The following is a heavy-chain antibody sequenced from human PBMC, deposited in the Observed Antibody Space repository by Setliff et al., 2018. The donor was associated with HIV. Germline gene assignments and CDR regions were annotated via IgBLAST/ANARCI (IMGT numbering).Heavy chain of an antibody. J-gene: IGHJ4*02. Sequence: GASVKVSCKASGYIVTSNYIHWVRQAPGQGLEWMGEINPGSGATRHAQKFQGRVTLTRDTSASTAYMELSSLRSDDTAVYYCARGLPDCSGGNCYPYRFDYWGQGTLVTVSS. D-gene: IGHD2-15*01. V-gene: IGHV1-46*01. CDR3: ARGLPDCSGGNCYPYRFDY. CDR1: GYIVTSNY. CDR2: INPGSGAT.